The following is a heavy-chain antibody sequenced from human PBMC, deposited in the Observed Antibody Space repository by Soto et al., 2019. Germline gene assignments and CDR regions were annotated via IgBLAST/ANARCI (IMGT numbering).Heavy chain of an antibody. D-gene: IGHD3-9*01. CDR3: AKAISTSRTLLDY. CDR2: TSANGGST. V-gene: IGHV3-23*01. J-gene: IGHJ4*02. Sequence: EVQLLESGGGLVQPGGSLRLSCAASGFTFSSHAMSWVRQAPGKGLEWVSGTSANGGSTYYTDPVKGRFTISRDNAKNTLYLQMNSLRGEDTAVYYCAKAISTSRTLLDYWGQGTLVTVSS. CDR1: GFTFSSHA.